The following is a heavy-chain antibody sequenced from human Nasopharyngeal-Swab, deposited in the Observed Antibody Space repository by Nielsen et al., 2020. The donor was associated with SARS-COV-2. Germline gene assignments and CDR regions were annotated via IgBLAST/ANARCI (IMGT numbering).Heavy chain of an antibody. J-gene: IGHJ4*02. Sequence: GESLKISCAASGFIFSTYNLNWVRQAPGKGLEWVSSISHTGSDIYYADSVKGRFTISRDNAKNSVYLQMNSLRAEDTAVYYCARGFGSGRHWGQGTLVTVSS. CDR1: GFIFSTYN. CDR3: ARGFGSGRH. CDR2: ISHTGSDI. D-gene: IGHD3-10*01. V-gene: IGHV3-21*01.